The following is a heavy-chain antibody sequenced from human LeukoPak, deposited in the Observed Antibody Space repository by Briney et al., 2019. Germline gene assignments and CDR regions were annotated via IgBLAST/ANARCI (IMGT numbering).Heavy chain of an antibody. CDR2: MNPNSGNT. Sequence: GASVKVSCKASGYNFISYYMHWVRQAPGQGLEWMGWMNPNSGNTGYAQKFQGRVTMTRNTSISTAYMELSSLRSEDTAVYYCARGARPSKRKEPTWFDPWGQGTLVTVSS. D-gene: IGHD1-14*01. CDR1: GYNFISYY. J-gene: IGHJ5*02. CDR3: ARGARPSKRKEPTWFDP. V-gene: IGHV1-8*02.